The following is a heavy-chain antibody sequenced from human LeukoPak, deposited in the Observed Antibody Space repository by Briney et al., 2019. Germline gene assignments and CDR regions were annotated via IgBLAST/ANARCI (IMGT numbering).Heavy chain of an antibody. CDR1: GGTFSSYA. D-gene: IGHD3-3*01. CDR3: ARDFPPFTIFGVVHAFDI. J-gene: IGHJ3*02. CDR2: IIPIFGTA. V-gene: IGHV1-69*13. Sequence: SVKVSCKASGGTFSSYAISWVRQAPGQGLEWMGGIIPIFGTANYAQKFQGRVTITADESTSTAYMELGSLRSEDTAVYYCARDFPPFTIFGVVHAFDIWGQGTMVTVSS.